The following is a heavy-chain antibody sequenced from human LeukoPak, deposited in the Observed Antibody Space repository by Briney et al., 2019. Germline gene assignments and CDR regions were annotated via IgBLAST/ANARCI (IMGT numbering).Heavy chain of an antibody. CDR1: GGSISSSSYY. V-gene: IGHV4-39*01. Sequence: PSETLSLTCSVSGGSISSSSYYWGWIRQPPEKGLEWIGSIYYSGSTYYNPSLKSRVTISVDTSKNQFSLKLSSVTAADTAVYYCARPSGYSYGYGIDYWGQGTLVTVSS. CDR3: ARPSGYSYGYGIDY. CDR2: IYYSGST. D-gene: IGHD5-18*01. J-gene: IGHJ4*02.